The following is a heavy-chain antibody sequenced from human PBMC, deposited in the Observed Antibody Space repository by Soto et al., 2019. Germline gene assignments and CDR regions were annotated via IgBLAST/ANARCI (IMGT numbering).Heavy chain of an antibody. CDR3: ARSPRSSPYFDY. CDR1: GYTFSNFW. Sequence: GESLKISCQCSGYTFSNFWIGWVRQLPGKGLEWMGIIYPGDHETRYSPSFHGKVTISAYKSINTAYLQWNSLEASDTAFYFCARSPRSSPYFDYWGQGALVTVSS. J-gene: IGHJ4*02. D-gene: IGHD6-13*01. CDR2: IYPGDHET. V-gene: IGHV5-51*01.